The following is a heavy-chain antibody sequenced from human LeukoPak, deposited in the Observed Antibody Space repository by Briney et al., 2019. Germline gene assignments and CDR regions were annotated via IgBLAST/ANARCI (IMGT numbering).Heavy chain of an antibody. J-gene: IGHJ4*02. CDR3: AKDLSSVLYYFDY. D-gene: IGHD6-6*01. V-gene: IGHV3-23*01. CDR1: GFTFSSYA. Sequence: GGSLRLSCAASGFTFSSYAMSSVRQAPGKGLEWVSAISSSGGSTYYADSVKGRFTISRDNSKNTLYLQMNSLRAEDTAVYYCAKDLSSVLYYFDYWGQGTLVTVSS. CDR2: ISSSGGST.